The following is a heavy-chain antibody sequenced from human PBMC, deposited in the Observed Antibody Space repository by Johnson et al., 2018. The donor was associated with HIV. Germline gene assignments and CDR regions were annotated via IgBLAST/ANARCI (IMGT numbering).Heavy chain of an antibody. Sequence: VQLVESGGGLVQPGGSLRLSCAASGFTFRNHDMHWVRQATGKGLEWVSAIGPTGDTYYPGSVKGRFTISRENAKNSLYLQMNSLRAGDTAVYYCAKDGAMAFDIWGQGTLVTVSS. CDR1: GFTFRNHD. V-gene: IGHV3-13*01. J-gene: IGHJ3*02. D-gene: IGHD2-2*01. CDR3: AKDGAMAFDI. CDR2: IGPTGDT.